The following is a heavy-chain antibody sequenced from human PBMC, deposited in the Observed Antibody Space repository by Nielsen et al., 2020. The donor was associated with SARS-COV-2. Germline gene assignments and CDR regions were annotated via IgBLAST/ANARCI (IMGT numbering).Heavy chain of an antibody. V-gene: IGHV3-49*03. CDR2: IRSRRYGGTT. CDR1: GFTFGDYA. Sequence: GESLKISCTTSGFTFGDYAMSWFRQAPGKGLAWVGFIRSRRYGGTTEYAASVKGRFTISRDDSKSIAYLQMNSLKTEDTAVYYCTRGPRRVVGATIDYWGQGTLVTVSS. CDR3: TRGPRRVVGATIDY. D-gene: IGHD1-26*01. J-gene: IGHJ4*02.